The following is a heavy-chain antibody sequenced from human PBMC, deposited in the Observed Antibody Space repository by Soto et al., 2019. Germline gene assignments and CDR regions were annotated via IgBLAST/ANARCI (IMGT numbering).Heavy chain of an antibody. V-gene: IGHV1-69*02. D-gene: IGHD2-15*01. CDR3: ARGIRYFGVVAATDQGGMDV. CDR1: GGTFSSYT. J-gene: IGHJ6*02. CDR2: IIPILGIA. Sequence: ASVKVSCKASGGTFSSYTISWVRQAPGQGLEWMGRIIPILGIANYAQKFQGRVTITAHKSTSTAYMELSSLRSEDTAVYYCARGIRYFGVVAATDQGGMDVWGQGTTVTVSS.